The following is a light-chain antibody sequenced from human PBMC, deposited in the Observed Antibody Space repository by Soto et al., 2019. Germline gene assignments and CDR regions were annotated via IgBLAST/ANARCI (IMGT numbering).Light chain of an antibody. CDR2: DAS. Sequence: DIQMTQSPSTLSGSVGDRVTITCRASQTISSWLAWYQQKPGKAPKLLIYDASSLESGVPSRFSGSGSGTEFTLTISSLQTDDFATYYCQQYMSYSFGQGTKVDIK. CDR3: QQYMSYS. J-gene: IGKJ1*01. CDR1: QTISSW. V-gene: IGKV1-5*01.